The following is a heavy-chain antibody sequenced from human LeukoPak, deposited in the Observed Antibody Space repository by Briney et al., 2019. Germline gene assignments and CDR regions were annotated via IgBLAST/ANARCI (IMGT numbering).Heavy chain of an antibody. CDR1: GHSISSGYY. J-gene: IGHJ4*02. D-gene: IGHD3-10*01. CDR2: SGST. CDR3: ARVGAYYYGSGSYYTFDY. V-gene: IGHV4-38-2*02. Sequence: SETLSLTCTVSGHSISSGYYWGWIRQPPGKGLEWIGSGSTYYNPSLKSRVTISVDTSKNQFSLKLSSVTAADTAVYYCARVGAYYYGSGSYYTFDYWGQGTLVTVSS.